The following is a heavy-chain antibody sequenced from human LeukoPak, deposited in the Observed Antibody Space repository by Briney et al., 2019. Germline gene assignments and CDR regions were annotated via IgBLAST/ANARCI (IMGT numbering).Heavy chain of an antibody. CDR3: ASPYYYGSGSYNLGAFDI. V-gene: IGHV3-66*01. CDR1: GFTVSSNY. Sequence: GGSLRLSCAASGFTVSSNYMSWGRQAPGKGLGWVSVIYSGGSTYYADSVKGRFTISRDNSKNTLYLQMNSLRAEDTAVYYCASPYYYGSGSYNLGAFDIWGQGTMVTVSS. CDR2: IYSGGST. D-gene: IGHD3-10*01. J-gene: IGHJ3*02.